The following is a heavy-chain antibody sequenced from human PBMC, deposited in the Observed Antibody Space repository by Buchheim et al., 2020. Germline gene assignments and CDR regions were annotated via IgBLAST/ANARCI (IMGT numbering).Heavy chain of an antibody. CDR2: ISGSGGST. V-gene: IGHV3-23*01. J-gene: IGHJ4*02. CDR1: GFTFSSYA. D-gene: IGHD3-22*01. CDR3: AKPNYYDSSGYYYEDYLDY. Sequence: EVQLLESGGGLVQPGGSLRLSCAASGFTFSSYAMSWVRQAPGKGLEWVSAISGSGGSTYYADSVKGLFTISRDNSKNTLYLQMNSLRAEDTAVYYCAKPNYYDSSGYYYEDYLDYWGQGTL.